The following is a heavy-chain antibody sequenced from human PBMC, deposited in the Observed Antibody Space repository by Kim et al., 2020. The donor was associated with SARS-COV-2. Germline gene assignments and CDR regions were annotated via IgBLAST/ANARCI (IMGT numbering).Heavy chain of an antibody. CDR3: ARDYNDFWSGSYYFDY. CDR1: GFTFSSYW. D-gene: IGHD3-3*01. Sequence: GGSLRLSCAASGFTFSSYWMSWVRQAPGKGLEWVANIKQDGSEKYYVDSVKGRFTISRDNAKNSLYLQMNSLRAEDTAVYYCARDYNDFWSGSYYFDYWGQGTLVTVSS. J-gene: IGHJ4*02. CDR2: IKQDGSEK. V-gene: IGHV3-7*01.